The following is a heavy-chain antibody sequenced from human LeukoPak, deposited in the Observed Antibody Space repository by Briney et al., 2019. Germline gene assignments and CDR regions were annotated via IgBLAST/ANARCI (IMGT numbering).Heavy chain of an antibody. CDR1: GSMYNYY. CDR3: ARHISSGGTYAHFDY. CDR2: IHYNGIT. V-gene: IGHV4-59*08. D-gene: IGHD1-26*01. Sequence: SETLSLTCTVSGSMYNYYWSWIRQPPGKGLEWIGYIHYNGITNYNPSLKSRVTMSLNTSKNQVSLKLNSVTAADTAVYYCARHISSGGTYAHFDYWGQGTLVTVSS. J-gene: IGHJ4*02.